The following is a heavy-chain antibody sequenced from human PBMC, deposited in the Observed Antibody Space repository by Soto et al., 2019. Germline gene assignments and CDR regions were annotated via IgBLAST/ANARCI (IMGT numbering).Heavy chain of an antibody. CDR3: ARGTLIGSSTRNWFDP. CDR2: IYHNGRT. V-gene: IGHV4-4*02. Sequence: QVHLEESGPGLVRPSGTLALICNVSGIPISSYDWWTWVRQTPGKGLAWIGEIYHNGRTNYNPSLKSRVSLSVDKSKTQCSLNLPSLTAAETAVSYCARGTLIGSSTRNWFDPLGPGTQVTFDS. D-gene: IGHD3-10*01. J-gene: IGHJ5*02. CDR1: GIPISSYDW.